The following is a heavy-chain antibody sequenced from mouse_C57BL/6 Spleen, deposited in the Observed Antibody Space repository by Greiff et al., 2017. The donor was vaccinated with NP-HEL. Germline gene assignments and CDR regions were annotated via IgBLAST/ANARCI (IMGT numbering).Heavy chain of an antibody. J-gene: IGHJ3*01. CDR2: IWWDDDK. CDR1: GFSLSTFGMG. V-gene: IGHV8-8*01. D-gene: IGHD1-1*01. Sequence: QVTLKVCGPGILQPSQTLSLTCSFSGFSLSTFGMGVGWIRQPSGKGLEWLAHIWWDDDKYYNPALKSRLTISKDTSKNQVFLKIANVDTADTATYYCARIDYYGSSYQAWFAYWGQGTLVTVSA. CDR3: ARIDYYGSSYQAWFAY.